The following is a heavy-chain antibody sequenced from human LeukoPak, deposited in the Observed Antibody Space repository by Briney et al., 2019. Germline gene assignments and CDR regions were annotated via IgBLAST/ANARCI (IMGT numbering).Heavy chain of an antibody. CDR3: ARTLQRGIAVAGTDY. J-gene: IGHJ4*02. V-gene: IGHV1-2*02. D-gene: IGHD6-19*01. CDR2: INPNSGGT. CDR1: GYTFTGYY. Sequence: GASVKVSCKASGYTFTGYYMHWVRQAPGQGLEWMGWINPNSGGTNYAQKFQGRVTMTRDTSISTAYMELSRLRSDDTAVYYCARTLQRGIAVAGTDYWGQGTLVTVSS.